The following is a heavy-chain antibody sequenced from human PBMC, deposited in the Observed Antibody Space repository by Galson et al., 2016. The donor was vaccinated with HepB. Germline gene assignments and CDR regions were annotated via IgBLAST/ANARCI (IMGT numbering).Heavy chain of an antibody. D-gene: IGHD4-17*01. CDR3: ARDNGDLDY. CDR1: GFTFRSYS. CDR2: ISSTSSYI. V-gene: IGHV3-21*01. J-gene: IGHJ4*02. Sequence: SLRLSCADSGFTFRSYSMNWVRQAPGKGLEWVSSISSTSSYIYYAGSVKGRFTISRDNAKNSLYLQMNSLRAEDTAVYYCARDNGDLDYWGQGTLVTVSS.